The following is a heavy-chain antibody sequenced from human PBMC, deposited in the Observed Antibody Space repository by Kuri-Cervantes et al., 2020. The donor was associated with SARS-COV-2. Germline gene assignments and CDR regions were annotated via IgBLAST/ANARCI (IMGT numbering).Heavy chain of an antibody. Sequence: GESLKISCAASGVTFSSYSMNWVRQAPGKGLEWVSSISSSSFYIYYADSVKGRFTISRDNAKNSLFLQMNSLRAEDTAVYYCARAGVKDIVATITSYYYYCSMDVWGQGTTVTVSS. J-gene: IGHJ6*02. CDR2: ISSSSFYI. CDR3: ARAGVKDIVATITSYYYYCSMDV. D-gene: IGHD5-12*01. V-gene: IGHV3-21*01. CDR1: GVTFSSYS.